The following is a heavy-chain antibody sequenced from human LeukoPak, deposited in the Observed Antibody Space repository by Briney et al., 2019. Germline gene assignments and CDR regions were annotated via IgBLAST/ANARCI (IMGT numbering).Heavy chain of an antibody. V-gene: IGHV4-59*01. D-gene: IGHD1-1*01. CDR3: ARGERLGPDY. J-gene: IGHJ4*02. Sequence: PSETLSLTCTASGDSIIGYYWSWIRQPPGKGLEWIGYIHHSGSTNYNPSLKSRVTISVDTSTNYFSLKLSSVTAADTAAYYCARGERLGPDYWGQGTLVTVSS. CDR1: GDSIIGYY. CDR2: IHHSGST.